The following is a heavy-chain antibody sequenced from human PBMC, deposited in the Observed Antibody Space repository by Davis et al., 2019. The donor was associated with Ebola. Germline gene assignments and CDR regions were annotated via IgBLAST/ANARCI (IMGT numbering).Heavy chain of an antibody. CDR1: GGTFSSYA. CDR3: AREYSGYDQGGFDY. V-gene: IGHV1-69*13. D-gene: IGHD5-12*01. CDR2: IIPIFGTA. J-gene: IGHJ4*02. Sequence: AASVKVSCKASGGTFSSYAISWVRQAPGQGLEWMGGIIPIFGTANYAQKFQGRVTITADESTSTAYMELSSLRSEDTAVYYCAREYSGYDQGGFDYWGQGTLVTVSS.